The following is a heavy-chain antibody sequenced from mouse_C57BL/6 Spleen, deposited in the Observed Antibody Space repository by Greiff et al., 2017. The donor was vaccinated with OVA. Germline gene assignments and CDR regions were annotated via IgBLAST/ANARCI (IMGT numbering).Heavy chain of an antibody. D-gene: IGHD2-4*01. Sequence: QVQLQQPGAELVKPGASVKLSCKASGYTFTSYWMHWVKQRPGRGLEWIGRIDPNSGGTKYNEKFKSKATLTVDKPSSTAYMQLSSLTSADSAVYYWARNYDYEEYDMDYRGQGTTVTFAS. CDR2: IDPNSGGT. CDR1: GYTFTSYW. V-gene: IGHV1-72*01. J-gene: IGHJ4*01. CDR3: ARNYDYEEYDMDY.